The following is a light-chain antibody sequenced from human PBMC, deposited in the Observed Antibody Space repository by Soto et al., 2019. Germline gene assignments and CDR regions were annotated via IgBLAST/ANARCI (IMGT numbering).Light chain of an antibody. CDR1: SRDVGAYDY. CDR3: CSYAGGSIYF. Sequence: QSALTQPASVSGSPGQSITISCTGTSRDVGAYDYVSWYLQYPDKAPQLLIYYVDHRPSGVSSRFSGSKSGNTASLTISGLQAEDEGDYYCCSYAGGSIYFFGTGTKLTVL. CDR2: YVD. V-gene: IGLV2-14*03. J-gene: IGLJ1*01.